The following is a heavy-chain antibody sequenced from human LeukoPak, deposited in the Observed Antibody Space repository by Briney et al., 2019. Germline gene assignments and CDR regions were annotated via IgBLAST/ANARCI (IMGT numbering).Heavy chain of an antibody. V-gene: IGHV1-46*01. J-gene: IGHJ6*02. Sequence: ASVKVSCKASGYTFTSYYMHWVRQAPGQGLEWMGIINPSGGSTSYAQKFQGRVTMTRDTSTSTVYMELSSLRSEDTAVYYCARGPTYYDFWSGYYKSNYCYYGMDVWGQGTTVTVSS. CDR2: INPSGGST. D-gene: IGHD3-3*01. CDR3: ARGPTYYDFWSGYYKSNYCYYGMDV. CDR1: GYTFTSYY.